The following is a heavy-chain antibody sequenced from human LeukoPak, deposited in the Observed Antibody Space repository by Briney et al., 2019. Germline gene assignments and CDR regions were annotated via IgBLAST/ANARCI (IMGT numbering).Heavy chain of an antibody. J-gene: IGHJ4*02. CDR2: IYYSGST. V-gene: IGHV4-59*08. Sequence: SETLSLTCTVSGGSLSSYYWSWIRQPPGKGLEWIGYIYYSGSTNYNPSLKSRVTISVDTSKNQFSLELSSVTAADTAVYYCARLGFGYYSYYFDYWGQGTLVTVSS. D-gene: IGHD3-22*01. CDR3: ARLGFGYYSYYFDY. CDR1: GGSLSSYY.